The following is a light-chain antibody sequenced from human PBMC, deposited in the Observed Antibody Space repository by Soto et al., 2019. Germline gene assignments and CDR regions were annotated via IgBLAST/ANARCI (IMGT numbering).Light chain of an antibody. CDR1: TRDIGAYNY. V-gene: IGLV2-14*03. J-gene: IGLJ2*01. CDR2: DVT. CDR3: SSYTTINTVVV. Sequence: QPASVSGSPGQSITISCTGTTRDIGAYNYVSWYQHHPGKAPKLLIYDVTDRPSGVSDRFSGSKSGNTASLTISGLLAEDEADYFCSSYTTINTVVVFGGGTKLTVL.